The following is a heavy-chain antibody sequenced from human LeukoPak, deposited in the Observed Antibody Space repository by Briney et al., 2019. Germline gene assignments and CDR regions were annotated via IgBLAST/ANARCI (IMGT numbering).Heavy chain of an antibody. J-gene: IGHJ4*02. Sequence: RQPPGKGLEWIGYIYYSGSTNYNPSLKSRVTISVDTSKNQFSLKLSSVTAADTAVYYCARGEYSDFDYWGQGTLVTVSS. V-gene: IGHV4-59*01. CDR2: IYYSGST. CDR3: ARGEYSDFDY. D-gene: IGHD2-15*01.